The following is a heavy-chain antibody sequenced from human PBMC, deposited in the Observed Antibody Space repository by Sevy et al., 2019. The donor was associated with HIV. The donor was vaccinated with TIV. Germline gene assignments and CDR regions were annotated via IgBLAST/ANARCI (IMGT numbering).Heavy chain of an antibody. J-gene: IGHJ4*02. Sequence: ASVKVSCKASGYTFTSYGISWVRQAPGQRLEWMGWISAYNGNKNYAQKLQGRVTMTTDTSTSTAYMELRSLRSDDTAVYYCARVSRPRYYFDYWGQGTLVTVSS. V-gene: IGHV1-18*01. CDR1: GYTFTSYG. CDR2: ISAYNGNK. CDR3: ARVSRPRYYFDY.